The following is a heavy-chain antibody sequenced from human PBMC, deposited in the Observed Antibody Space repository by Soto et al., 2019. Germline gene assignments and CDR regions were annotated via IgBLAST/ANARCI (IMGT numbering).Heavy chain of an antibody. D-gene: IGHD6-19*01. V-gene: IGHV3-9*01. Sequence: EVQLVESGGGLVQPGRSLRLSCAASGFTFDDYAMHWVRQAPGKGLEWVSGISWNSGSIGYADSVKGRFTISRDNAKNALDLQMNSLRAEDTALYYCAKDRAVAALYGMDVWGQGATVTVSS. CDR3: AKDRAVAALYGMDV. CDR2: ISWNSGSI. CDR1: GFTFDDYA. J-gene: IGHJ6*02.